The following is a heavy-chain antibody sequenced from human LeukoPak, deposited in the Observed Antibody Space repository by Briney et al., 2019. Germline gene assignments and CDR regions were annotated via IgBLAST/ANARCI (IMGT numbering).Heavy chain of an antibody. Sequence: SETLSLTCTVSGGSISSSSYYWGWIRQPPGKGLEWIGSIYYSGSTYYNPSLKSRVTISVDTSKNQFSLKLSSVTAADTAVYYCARDTLGEGDDSDYAVYYFDYWGHGTLVTVSS. CDR1: GGSISSSSYY. CDR3: ARDTLGEGDDSDYAVYYFDY. V-gene: IGHV4-39*02. J-gene: IGHJ4*01. CDR2: IYYSGST. D-gene: IGHD5-12*01.